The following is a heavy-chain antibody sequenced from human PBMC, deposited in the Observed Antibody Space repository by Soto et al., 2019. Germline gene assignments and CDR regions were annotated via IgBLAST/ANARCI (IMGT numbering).Heavy chain of an antibody. V-gene: IGHV1-69*01. CDR1: GGTFSSYA. CDR3: VRCAADLDVYYYYGMDV. Sequence: QVQLVQSGAEVKKPGSSVKVSCKASGGTFSSYAISWVRQAPGQGLEWMGGIIPIFGTANYAQKFQGRVTITADESTSTAYMELSSLRSEDTAVYYCVRCAADLDVYYYYGMDVWGQGTTVTVSS. CDR2: IIPIFGTA. J-gene: IGHJ6*02. D-gene: IGHD1-1*01.